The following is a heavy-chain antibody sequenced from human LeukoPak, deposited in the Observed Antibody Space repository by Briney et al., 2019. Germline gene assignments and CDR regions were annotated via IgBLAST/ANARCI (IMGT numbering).Heavy chain of an antibody. J-gene: IGHJ3*02. CDR1: GFTFSSYA. CDR2: ISGSGGST. Sequence: GGSLRLPCAASGFTFSSYAMSWVRQAPGKGLEWVSAISGSGGSTYYADSVKGRFTISRDNSKNTLYLQMNSLRAEDTAVYYCAKTPAYCTNGVCYTHAFDIWGQGTMVAVSS. D-gene: IGHD2-8*01. CDR3: AKTPAYCTNGVCYTHAFDI. V-gene: IGHV3-23*01.